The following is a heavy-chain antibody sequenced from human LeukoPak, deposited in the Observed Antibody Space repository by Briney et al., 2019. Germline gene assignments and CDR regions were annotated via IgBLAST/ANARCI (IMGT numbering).Heavy chain of an antibody. V-gene: IGHV3-30*18. D-gene: IGHD5-24*01. CDR2: ISYDGSDK. CDR1: GFTFSNYG. CDR3: AKDPKRWLRAAEYFQH. J-gene: IGHJ1*01. Sequence: GRSLRLSCAGSGFTFSNYGMHWVRQAPGKGLEWVAVISYDGSDKYYADSVKGRFTISRDNSKNTLYLQMNSLRAEDTAVYYCAKDPKRWLRAAEYFQHWGQGTLVTVSS.